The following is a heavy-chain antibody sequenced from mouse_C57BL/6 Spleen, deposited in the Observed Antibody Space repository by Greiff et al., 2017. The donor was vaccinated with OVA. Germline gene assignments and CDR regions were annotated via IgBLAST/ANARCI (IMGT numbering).Heavy chain of an antibody. Sequence: QVQLQRPGAELVRPGTSVKLSCKASGYTFTSYWMHWVKQRPGQGLEWIGVIDPSDSYTNYNQKFKGKATLTVDTSSSTAYMQLSSLTSEDSAVYYCARADYDRFAYWGQGTLVTVSA. CDR1: GYTFTSYW. V-gene: IGHV1-59*01. D-gene: IGHD2-4*01. J-gene: IGHJ3*01. CDR3: ARADYDRFAY. CDR2: IDPSDSYT.